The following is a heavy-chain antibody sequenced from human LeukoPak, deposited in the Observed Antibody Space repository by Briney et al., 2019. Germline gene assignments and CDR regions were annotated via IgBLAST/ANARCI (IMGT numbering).Heavy chain of an antibody. CDR1: GGTFISYA. CDR2: IIPIFGTA. CDR3: ARARTYDAFDI. V-gene: IGHV1-69*06. J-gene: IGHJ3*02. Sequence: ASVTVSFKASGGTFISYAISWVRQPPGQGLEWMGGIIPIFGTANYAQKFQGRVTITADKSTSTAYMALSSLRSEDTAVYYCARARTYDAFDIWGQGTMVTVSS. D-gene: IGHD6-6*01.